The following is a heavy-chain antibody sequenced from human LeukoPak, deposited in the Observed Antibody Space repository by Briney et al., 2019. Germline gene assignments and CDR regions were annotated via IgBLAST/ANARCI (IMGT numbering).Heavy chain of an antibody. V-gene: IGHV3-74*01. CDR3: AVTYYYGSGSLYYFDY. CDR1: GFTFSSYW. Sequence: PGGSLRLSCAASGFTFSSYWMHWVRQAPGKGLVWVSRINSDGSSTSYADSVKGRFTISRDNAKNTLYLQMNSLRAEDTAVYYCAVTYYYGSGSLYYFDYWGQGTLVTVSS. CDR2: INSDGSST. J-gene: IGHJ4*02. D-gene: IGHD3-10*01.